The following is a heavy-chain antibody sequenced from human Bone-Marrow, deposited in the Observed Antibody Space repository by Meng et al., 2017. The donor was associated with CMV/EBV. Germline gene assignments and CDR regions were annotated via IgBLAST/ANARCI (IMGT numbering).Heavy chain of an antibody. J-gene: IGHJ6*02. V-gene: IGHV3-9*01. D-gene: IGHD3-22*01. CDR2: ISWNSGSI. CDR1: GFTFSSYS. CDR3: AKDVTMIADYGMDV. Sequence: GGSLRLSCAASGFTFSSYSMNWVRQAPGKGLEWVSGISWNSGSIGYADSVKGRFTISRDNAKNSLYLQMNSLRAEDTALYYCAKDVTMIADYGMDVWGQGTTVTVSS.